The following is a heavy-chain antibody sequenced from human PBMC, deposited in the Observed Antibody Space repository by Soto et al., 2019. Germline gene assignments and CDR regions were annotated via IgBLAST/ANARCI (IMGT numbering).Heavy chain of an antibody. V-gene: IGHV4-31*03. CDR3: ARVPASEYRVFDY. CDR2: IYYSGST. Sequence: SETLSLTCTVSGGSISSGGYYWSWIRQHPGKGLEWIGYIYYSGSTYYNPSLKSRVTISVDTSKNQFSLKLSSVTAADTAVYYCARVPASEYRVFDYWGQGTLVTVSS. CDR1: GGSISSGGYY. D-gene: IGHD4-4*01. J-gene: IGHJ4*02.